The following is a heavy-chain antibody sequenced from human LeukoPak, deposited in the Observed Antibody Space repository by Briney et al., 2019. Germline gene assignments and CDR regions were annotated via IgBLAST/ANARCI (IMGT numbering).Heavy chain of an antibody. Sequence: ASVKVSCKASGGTFSSYAISWVRRAPGQGLEWMGGIIPIFGTANYAQKFQGRVTITADESTSTAYMELSSLRSEDTAVYYCARLSPHYYGTGSSWDYWGQGTLVTVSS. D-gene: IGHD3-10*01. V-gene: IGHV1-69*13. CDR3: ARLSPHYYGTGSSWDY. CDR2: IIPIFGTA. CDR1: GGTFSSYA. J-gene: IGHJ4*02.